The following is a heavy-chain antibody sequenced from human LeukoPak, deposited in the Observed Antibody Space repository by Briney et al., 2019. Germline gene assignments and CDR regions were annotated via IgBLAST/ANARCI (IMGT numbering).Heavy chain of an antibody. D-gene: IGHD3-16*01. CDR2: ISSSGNT. CDR3: ARPMNGGYDFDY. CDR1: GGSTSGGNYY. V-gene: IGHV4-39*02. Sequence: PSETLSLTCIVSGGSTSGGNYYWGWIRRPPGKGLEWIGGISSSGNTYYNPSLKSRITISIDTSKNHFSLKLSSVTAADTAVYYCARPMNGGYDFDYWGQGTLVTVSS. J-gene: IGHJ4*02.